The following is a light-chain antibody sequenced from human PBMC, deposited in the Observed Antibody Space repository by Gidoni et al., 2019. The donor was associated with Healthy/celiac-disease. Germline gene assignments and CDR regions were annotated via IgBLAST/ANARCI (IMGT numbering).Light chain of an antibody. V-gene: IGKV3-20*01. Sequence: EIVLTQSPGTLCLSPGESATPSCRASQSVSNSYLAWYQQKPGQAPRLLIYGASSRATGIPDRFSGSGSGTDFTLTISRLEPEASAVYYCQQYGSSRTFGQXTKVEIK. CDR1: QSVSNSY. CDR2: GAS. J-gene: IGKJ1*01. CDR3: QQYGSSRT.